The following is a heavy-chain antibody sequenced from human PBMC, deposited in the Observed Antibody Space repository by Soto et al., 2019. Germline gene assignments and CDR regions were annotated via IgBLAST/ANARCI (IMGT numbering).Heavy chain of an antibody. J-gene: IGHJ6*02. D-gene: IGHD6-6*01. V-gene: IGHV5-51*01. CDR2: IYPGDSDT. CDR1: GYSFTSYW. Sequence: GESLKISCKGSGYSFTSYWIGWVRQMPGKGLEWMGIIYPGDSDTRYSPSFQGQVTISADKSISTAYLQWSSLKASDTAMYYCARQRPEDYYYYYGMGVWGQGTTVTVSS. CDR3: ARQRPEDYYYYYGMGV.